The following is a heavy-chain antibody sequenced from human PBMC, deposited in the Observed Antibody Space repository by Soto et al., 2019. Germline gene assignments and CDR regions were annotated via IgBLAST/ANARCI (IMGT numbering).Heavy chain of an antibody. Sequence: VAEVKRPGESLKISCKGSGYSFTSYWIGWVRQMPGKGLEWMGIIYPGDSDTRYSPSFQGQVTISAAKSISTAYLQWSSLKASDTAMYYCARCMEQLVQGPLDYWGQGTLVTVSS. D-gene: IGHD6-6*01. CDR2: IYPGDSDT. J-gene: IGHJ4*02. CDR3: ARCMEQLVQGPLDY. CDR1: GYSFTSYW. V-gene: IGHV5-51*01.